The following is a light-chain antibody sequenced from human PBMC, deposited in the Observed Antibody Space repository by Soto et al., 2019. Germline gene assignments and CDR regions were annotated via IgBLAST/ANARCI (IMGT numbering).Light chain of an antibody. Sequence: EIVMTQSPATLSVSPGERATLSCRASQSVSNNLAWYQKKPGQAPRLRIYGSSTRATGIPARFSGSGSGTEFTLTISSLQSEYFAFYYCQQYNNWWTFGQGTRVDIK. CDR3: QQYNNWWT. V-gene: IGKV3-15*01. CDR1: QSVSNN. J-gene: IGKJ1*01. CDR2: GSS.